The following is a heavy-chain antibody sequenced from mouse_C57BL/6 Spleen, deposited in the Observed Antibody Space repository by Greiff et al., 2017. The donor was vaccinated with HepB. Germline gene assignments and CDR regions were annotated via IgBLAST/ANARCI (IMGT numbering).Heavy chain of an antibody. Sequence: EVQLQESGPGMVKPSQSLSLTCTVTGYSITSGYDWHWIRHFPGNKLEWMGYISYSGSTNYNPSLKSRISITHDTSKNHFFLKLNSVTTEDTATYYCARDPGRGYFDYWGQGTTLTVSS. CDR2: ISYSGST. J-gene: IGHJ2*01. V-gene: IGHV3-1*01. D-gene: IGHD3-3*01. CDR3: ARDPGRGYFDY. CDR1: GYSITSGYD.